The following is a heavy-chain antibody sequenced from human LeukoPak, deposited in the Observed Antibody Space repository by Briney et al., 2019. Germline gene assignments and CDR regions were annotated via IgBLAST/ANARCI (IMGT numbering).Heavy chain of an antibody. CDR1: GFTFSSYA. J-gene: IGHJ4*02. CDR2: IKEDGREK. V-gene: IGHV3-7*01. D-gene: IGHD3-10*01. CDR3: ARGGRPDY. Sequence: PGGSLRLSCAASGFTFSSYAMSWVRQAPGKGLECVANIKEDGREKYYVDSVKGRFTISRDNAKNSLYLQMSSLRAEDTAVYYCARGGRPDYWGQETLVTVSS.